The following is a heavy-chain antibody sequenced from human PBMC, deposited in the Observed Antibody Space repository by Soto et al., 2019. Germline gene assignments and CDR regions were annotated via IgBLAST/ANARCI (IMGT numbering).Heavy chain of an antibody. J-gene: IGHJ3*02. CDR2: IYFRGNT. Sequence: SETLSLTCSVSGDSISRIDYYWTWIRRHPEKGLEWIGNIYFRGNTYYSPSLESRLTISVDTSKNQFSLKLTSVTAADTAVYYCAREGGSYDSGGYLIRGAFDIWGQGTMVTVSS. V-gene: IGHV4-31*03. D-gene: IGHD3-22*01. CDR3: AREGGSYDSGGYLIRGAFDI. CDR1: GDSISRIDYY.